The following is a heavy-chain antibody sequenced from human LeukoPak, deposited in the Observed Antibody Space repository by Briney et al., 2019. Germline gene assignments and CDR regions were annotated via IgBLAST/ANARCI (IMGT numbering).Heavy chain of an antibody. J-gene: IGHJ6*02. CDR3: ARKTGTTFDYYGMDV. Sequence: GGSLRLSCAASGFTFSSYSMNWVRQAPGKGLEWVSSISSSSSYIYYADSVKGRFTISRDNAKNSLYLQMNSLRAEDTAVYYCARKTGTTFDYYGMDVWGQGTTVTVSS. V-gene: IGHV3-21*01. CDR2: ISSSSSYI. D-gene: IGHD1-1*01. CDR1: GFTFSSYS.